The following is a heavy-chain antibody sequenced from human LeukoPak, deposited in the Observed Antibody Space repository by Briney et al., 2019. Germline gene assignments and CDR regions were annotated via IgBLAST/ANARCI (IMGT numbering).Heavy chain of an antibody. CDR3: ARRSSSSWFDP. J-gene: IGHJ5*02. Sequence: ASVKVSCKASGYTFTGYYMHWVRQAPGQGLEWMGWINPNSGGTNYAQKFQGRVTMTRDTSTSTVYMELSSLRSEDTAVYYCARRSSSSWFDPWGQGTLVTVSS. V-gene: IGHV1-2*02. D-gene: IGHD6-13*01. CDR1: GYTFTGYY. CDR2: INPNSGGT.